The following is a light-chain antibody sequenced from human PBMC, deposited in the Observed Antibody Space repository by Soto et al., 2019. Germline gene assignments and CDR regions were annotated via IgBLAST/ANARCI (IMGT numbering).Light chain of an antibody. Sequence: DIQMTQSPSTLSAYVGDRVTITCRASQSISSWLAWYQQKPGKAPKLLIYKASILESGGPSRFSGSGSGTEFTLTISSLQPDDFATYYGQQYNRFSAFGGGTKVQIK. CDR2: KAS. J-gene: IGKJ4*01. CDR3: QQYNRFSA. CDR1: QSISSW. V-gene: IGKV1-5*03.